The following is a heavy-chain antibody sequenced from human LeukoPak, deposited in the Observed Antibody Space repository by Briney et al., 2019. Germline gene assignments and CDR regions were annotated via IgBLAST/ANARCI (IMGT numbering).Heavy chain of an antibody. CDR1: GGSISSYY. CDR2: INHSGST. Sequence: SETLSLTCTVSGGSISSYYWSWIRQPPGKGLEWMGEINHSGSTNYNLSLKSRVTISIDTSKNQFSLKLSSVTAADTAVYYCARSSTNSSSWSYYFDYWGQGTLVTVSS. V-gene: IGHV4-34*01. CDR3: ARSSTNSSSWSYYFDY. J-gene: IGHJ4*02. D-gene: IGHD6-13*01.